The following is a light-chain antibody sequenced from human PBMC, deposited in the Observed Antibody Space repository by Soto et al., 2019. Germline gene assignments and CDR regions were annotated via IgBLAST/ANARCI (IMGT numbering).Light chain of an antibody. CDR1: GSNIGAGYD. V-gene: IGLV1-40*01. CDR3: KSFDTNLNAVV. J-gene: IGLJ2*01. Sequence: QSVLTQPPSVSGAPGQSVTISCIGSGSNIGAGYDVHWYQQLPGVAPKLLIFDTTNRPSGVPGRFSGSKSGASASLAITGLLPEDEADLFCKSFDTNLNAVVFGGGTKVTVL. CDR2: DTT.